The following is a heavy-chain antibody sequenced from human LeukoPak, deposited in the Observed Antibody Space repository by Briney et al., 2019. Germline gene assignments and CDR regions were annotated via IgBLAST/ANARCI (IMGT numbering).Heavy chain of an antibody. CDR1: GFTFRSYE. CDR3: ARVGSSWVFDY. Sequence: GGSLRLSCAASGFTFRSYEMNRIRQAPGKGLEWVSYISSSSSSIYYADSMKGRFTISRDNAKNSLYLQMNSLRAEDTAVYYCARVGSSWVFDYWGQGTLVTVSS. CDR2: ISSSSSSI. V-gene: IGHV3-48*03. D-gene: IGHD6-13*01. J-gene: IGHJ4*02.